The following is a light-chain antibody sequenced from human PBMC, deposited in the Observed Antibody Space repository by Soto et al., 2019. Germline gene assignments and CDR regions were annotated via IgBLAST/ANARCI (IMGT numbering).Light chain of an antibody. Sequence: QSALTQPASVSGSPGQSITISCTGPSSDVVSYNLVSWYQQHPGKAPKLMIYEASKRPSGISNRFSGSKSGNVASLTISGLQAEDEADYYCFSYAGNSLNYVFGTGTKVTVL. CDR3: FSYAGNSLNYV. CDR1: SSDVVSYNL. V-gene: IGLV2-23*01. J-gene: IGLJ1*01. CDR2: EAS.